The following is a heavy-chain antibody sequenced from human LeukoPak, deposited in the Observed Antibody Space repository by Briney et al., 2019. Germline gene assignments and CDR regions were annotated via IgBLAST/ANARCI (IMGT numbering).Heavy chain of an antibody. Sequence: PSQTLSLTCTVSGGSVSSGGYYWSWIRQPAGKGLEWIGEINHSGSTNYNPSLKSRVTISVDTSKNQFSLKLSSVTAADTAVYYCARHGIVVVPAAIVTASNWFDPWGQGTLVSVSS. CDR3: ARHGIVVVPAAIVTASNWFDP. V-gene: IGHV4-61*09. D-gene: IGHD2-2*02. J-gene: IGHJ5*02. CDR2: INHSGST. CDR1: GGSVSSGGYY.